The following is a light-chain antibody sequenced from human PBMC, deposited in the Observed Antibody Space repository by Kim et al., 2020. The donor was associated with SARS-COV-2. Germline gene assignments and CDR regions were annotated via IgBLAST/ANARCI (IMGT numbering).Light chain of an antibody. J-gene: IGKJ2*02. CDR2: GTS. Sequence: SPGESATLSCRASQSFGSNMAWYQQKPGQAPRLLCYGTSIRATGVPARFSGSGSGTEFTLTISSLQSEDFAVYYCEQYNNWPLPCTFGQGTKLEIK. CDR3: EQYNNWPLPCT. V-gene: IGKV3-15*01. CDR1: QSFGSN.